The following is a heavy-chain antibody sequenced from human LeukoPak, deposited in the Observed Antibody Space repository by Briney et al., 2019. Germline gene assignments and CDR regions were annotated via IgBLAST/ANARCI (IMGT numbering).Heavy chain of an antibody. D-gene: IGHD5-24*01. CDR1: GGSISSYY. CDR3: ARDGYNERSFDI. CDR2: IYYSGST. J-gene: IGHJ3*02. Sequence: SETLSLTCTVSGGSISSYYWSWLRQPPGKGLEWIGYIYYSGSTNYNPSLTSRVTISVDTSKNQFSLKLSSVTAADTAVYYCARDGYNERSFDIWGQGTMVTVSS. V-gene: IGHV4-59*01.